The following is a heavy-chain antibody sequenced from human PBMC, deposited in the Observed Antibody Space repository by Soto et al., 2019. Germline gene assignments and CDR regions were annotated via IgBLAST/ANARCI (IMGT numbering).Heavy chain of an antibody. V-gene: IGHV4-31*03. Sequence: SETLSLTCTVSGGSISRGGYYWSWIRQNPGKGLEWIGYTYNSVSTYYNPSLKSRVTISVDTSKNQFSLKLTSVTAADTALYYCARDYFDSSDYTTNWFDPWGQGTLVTVSS. D-gene: IGHD3-22*01. CDR1: GGSISRGGYY. CDR2: TYNSVST. CDR3: ARDYFDSSDYTTNWFDP. J-gene: IGHJ5*02.